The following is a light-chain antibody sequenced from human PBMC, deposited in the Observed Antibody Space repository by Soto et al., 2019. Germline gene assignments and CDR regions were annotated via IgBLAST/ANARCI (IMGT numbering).Light chain of an antibody. V-gene: IGKV3-15*01. CDR1: QSVSNN. CDR3: QQYNYLIT. CDR2: DAS. J-gene: IGKJ5*01. Sequence: EIVMTQSPATLSVSPGERVTLSCRASQSVSNNLAWYQQRPGQALRLLIYDASTRATDIPARFSGSGSGTEFTLTISSLQSEDSAVYYCQQYNYLITFGQGTRLEIK.